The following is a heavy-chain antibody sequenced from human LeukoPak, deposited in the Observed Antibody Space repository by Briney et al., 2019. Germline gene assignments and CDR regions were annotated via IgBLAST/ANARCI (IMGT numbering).Heavy chain of an antibody. Sequence: SETLSLTCTVSGGSISSYYWSWIRQPPGKGLEWIGYIYYSGSTNYNPSPKSRVTISVDTSKNQFSLKLSSVTAADTAVYYCARSYCGGDCLGDDAFDIWGQGTMVTVSS. J-gene: IGHJ3*02. D-gene: IGHD2-21*02. CDR2: IYYSGST. V-gene: IGHV4-59*01. CDR3: ARSYCGGDCLGDDAFDI. CDR1: GGSISSYY.